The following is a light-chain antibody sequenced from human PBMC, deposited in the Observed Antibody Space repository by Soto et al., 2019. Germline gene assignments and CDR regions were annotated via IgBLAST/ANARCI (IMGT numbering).Light chain of an antibody. V-gene: IGKV3-11*01. CDR1: QSVGRY. CDR2: DAS. Sequence: EIVLTQSPATLSLSPGERATLSCRASQSVGRYLAWYQQKPGQAPRLLIYDASNRATGIPARFSGSGSGTDFTLTISSLEPEDGAVYYCQHRSDWPLTFGGGTKVEIK. CDR3: QHRSDWPLT. J-gene: IGKJ4*01.